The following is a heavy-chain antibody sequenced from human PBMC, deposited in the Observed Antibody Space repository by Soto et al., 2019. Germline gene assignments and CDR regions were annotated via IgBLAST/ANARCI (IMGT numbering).Heavy chain of an antibody. Sequence: GGSLRLSCAASGFTFSGYSMSWVRQAPGKGLEWISYINSGSSAIQYADSVKGRFSISRDNGKNSLYLQMSSLRVEDTAVYYCARVVSGSGAWLDYWGPGTLVTVSS. CDR1: GFTFSGYS. CDR2: INSGSSAI. CDR3: ARVVSGSGAWLDY. V-gene: IGHV3-48*01. D-gene: IGHD3-10*01. J-gene: IGHJ4*02.